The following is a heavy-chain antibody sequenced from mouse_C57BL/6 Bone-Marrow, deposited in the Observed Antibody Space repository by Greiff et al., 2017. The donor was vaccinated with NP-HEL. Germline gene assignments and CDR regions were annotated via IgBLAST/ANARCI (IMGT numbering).Heavy chain of an antibody. CDR3: ASIWLRRDCAMDY. V-gene: IGHV2-2*01. Sequence: QVQLQQSGPGLVQPSQSLSITCTVSGFSLTSYGVHWVRQSPGKGLEWLGVIWSGGSTAYNAAFISRLSISKDNPKSQAFFKMNSLQADDSARYYGASIWLRRDCAMDYGDRGTSVTVSS. CDR2: IWSGGST. D-gene: IGHD2-2*01. J-gene: IGHJ4*01. CDR1: GFSLTSYG.